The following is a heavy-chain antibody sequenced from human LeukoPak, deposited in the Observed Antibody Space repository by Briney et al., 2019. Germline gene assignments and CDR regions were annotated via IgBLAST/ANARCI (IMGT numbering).Heavy chain of an antibody. CDR3: ATPGSDSNNWFDP. D-gene: IGHD3-22*01. J-gene: IGHJ5*02. CDR1: GGSFSGYY. V-gene: IGHV4-34*01. Sequence: SETLSLTCAVYGGSFSGYYWSWIRQPPGKGLEWIGEINHSGSTNYNPSLKSRVTISVDTSKNQFSLKLSSVAAADTAVYYCATPGSDSNNWFDPWGQGTLVTVSS. CDR2: INHSGST.